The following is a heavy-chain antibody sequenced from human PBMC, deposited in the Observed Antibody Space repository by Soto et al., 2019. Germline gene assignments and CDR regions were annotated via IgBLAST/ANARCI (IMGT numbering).Heavy chain of an antibody. D-gene: IGHD3-22*01. Sequence: SETLSLTCTVSGGSISSYYWSWIRQPPGKGLEWIGYISYSGSTYYNPSLKSRVTISVDTSKNQFSLKLTSVTAADTAVYYCARNAAGGTYYYDSSGELFDYWGQGTLVTVSS. V-gene: IGHV4-59*06. CDR1: GGSISSYY. CDR3: ARNAAGGTYYYDSSGELFDY. J-gene: IGHJ4*02. CDR2: ISYSGST.